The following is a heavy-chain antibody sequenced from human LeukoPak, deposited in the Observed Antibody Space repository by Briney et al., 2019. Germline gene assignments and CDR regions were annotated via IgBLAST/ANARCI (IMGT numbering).Heavy chain of an antibody. D-gene: IGHD3-22*01. CDR3: ARGHDYDSSVAY. CDR1: GFTVSSNY. V-gene: IGHV3-66*01. Sequence: GGSLRLSCAASGFTVSSNYMSWVRQGPGKGLEWVSVIYSGRSTYYADSVKGRFTISRDNSKNTVDLQMNSLRAEDTAVYYCARGHDYDSSVAYWGQRTLVTVSS. CDR2: IYSGRST. J-gene: IGHJ4*02.